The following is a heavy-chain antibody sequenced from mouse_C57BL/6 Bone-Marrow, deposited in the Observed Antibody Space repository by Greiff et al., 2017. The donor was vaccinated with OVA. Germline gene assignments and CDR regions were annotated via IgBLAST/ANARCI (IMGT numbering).Heavy chain of an antibody. V-gene: IGHV1-58*01. CDR1: GYTFTSYG. Sequence: EVQLQQSGAELVRPGSSVKMSCKTSGYTFTSYGINWVKQRPGQGLEWIGYIYLGNGYTEYNEKFKGKATLTADKSSSTAYMELRSLTSEDSAVYFCARSGLLGYWGQGTTLTVSS. J-gene: IGHJ2*01. CDR3: ARSGLLGY. D-gene: IGHD2-3*01. CDR2: IYLGNGYT.